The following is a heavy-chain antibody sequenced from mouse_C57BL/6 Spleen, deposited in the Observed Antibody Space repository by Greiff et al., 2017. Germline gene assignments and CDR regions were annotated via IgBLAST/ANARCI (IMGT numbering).Heavy chain of an antibody. CDR1: GYSFTGYY. Sequence: EVHLVESGPELVKPGASVKISCKASGYSFTGYYMHWVKQSSEKSLEWIGEINPSTGGTSYNQKFKGKATLTVDKSSSPAYMQLKSLTSEDSAVYYCAREATGVDYWGQGTTLTVSA. CDR3: AREATGVDY. D-gene: IGHD3-2*02. V-gene: IGHV1-43*01. CDR2: INPSTGGT. J-gene: IGHJ2*01.